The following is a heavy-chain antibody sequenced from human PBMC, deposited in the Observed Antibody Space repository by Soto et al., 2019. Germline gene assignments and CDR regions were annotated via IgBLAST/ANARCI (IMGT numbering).Heavy chain of an antibody. J-gene: IGHJ3*02. CDR1: GGSISSSSYY. Sequence: SSETLSLTCTVSGGSISSSSYYWGWIRQPPGKGLEWIGSIYYSGSTYYNPSLKSRVTISVDTSKNQFSLKLSSLTAADTAVYYCARLDSSGWNGAFDIWGQGTMVT. D-gene: IGHD6-19*01. CDR2: IYYSGST. CDR3: ARLDSSGWNGAFDI. V-gene: IGHV4-39*01.